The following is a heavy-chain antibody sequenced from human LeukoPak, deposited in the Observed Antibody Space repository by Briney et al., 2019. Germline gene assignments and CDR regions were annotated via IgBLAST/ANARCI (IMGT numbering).Heavy chain of an antibody. CDR1: GGSISSYF. V-gene: IGHV4-59*01. CDR2: IYYSGST. J-gene: IGHJ6*02. Sequence: PSETLSLTCSVSGGSISSYFWSWIWQPPGKGLEWIGHIYYSGSTNYNPSLKSRVTVSVDTSKNQFSLKLSSVTAADTAVYYCARGAGNYYFYGMDVWGQGTTVTVSS. CDR3: ARGAGNYYFYGMDV.